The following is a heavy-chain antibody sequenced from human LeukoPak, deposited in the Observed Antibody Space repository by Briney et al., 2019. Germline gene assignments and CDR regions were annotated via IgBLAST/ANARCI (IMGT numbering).Heavy chain of an antibody. Sequence: SETLSLTCTVSGGSISSASYYWGWIRQPPGKGLEWIGHIYTSGSTNYNPSLKSRVTISVDTSKNQFSLKLSSVTAADTAVYYCARDHNSPNVRGDPAFDPWGQGTLVTVSS. V-gene: IGHV4-39*07. D-gene: IGHD3-10*01. CDR3: ARDHNSPNVRGDPAFDP. CDR1: GGSISSASYY. CDR2: IYTSGST. J-gene: IGHJ5*02.